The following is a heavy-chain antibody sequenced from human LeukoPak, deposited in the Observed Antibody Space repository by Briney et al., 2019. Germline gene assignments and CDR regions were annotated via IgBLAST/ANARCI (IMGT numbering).Heavy chain of an antibody. J-gene: IGHJ6*04. D-gene: IGHD3-10*02. CDR2: ISSSGSTI. Sequence: GGSLRLSCAASGFTFSSYEMNWVRQAPGKGLEWVSYISSSGSTIYYADSVKGRFTISRDNAKNSLYLQMNSLIAEDTAVYYCEELGITMIGGAWGKGTTVTISS. CDR3: EELGITMIGGA. CDR1: GFTFSSYE. V-gene: IGHV3-48*03.